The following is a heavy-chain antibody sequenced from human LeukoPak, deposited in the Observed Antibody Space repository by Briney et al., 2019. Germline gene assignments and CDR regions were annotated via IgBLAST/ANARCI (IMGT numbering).Heavy chain of an antibody. CDR2: ISYDGSNK. Sequence: GGSLRLSCAASGFTFSSYAMHWVRQAPGKGLEWVAVISYDGSNKYYADSVKGRFTISRDNSKNTLYLQMNSLRAEDTAVYYCARSMADSSGSFDYWGQGTLVTVSS. J-gene: IGHJ4*02. D-gene: IGHD3-22*01. V-gene: IGHV3-30-3*01. CDR1: GFTFSSYA. CDR3: ARSMADSSGSFDY.